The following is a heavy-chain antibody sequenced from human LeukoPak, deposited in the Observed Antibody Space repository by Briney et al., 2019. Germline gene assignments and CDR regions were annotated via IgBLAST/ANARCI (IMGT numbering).Heavy chain of an antibody. V-gene: IGHV3-30-3*01. CDR2: ISYDGSNK. CDR1: GFTFSSYA. CDR3: ARAPPLYYGSGTHGDYYFDY. D-gene: IGHD3-10*01. Sequence: QAGGSLRLSCAASGFTFSSYAMSWVRQAPGKGLEWVAVISYDGSNKFYAGSVKGRFTISRDNSKNTLYLQMNSLRAEDTAVYYCARAPPLYYGSGTHGDYYFDYWGQGTLVTVSS. J-gene: IGHJ4*02.